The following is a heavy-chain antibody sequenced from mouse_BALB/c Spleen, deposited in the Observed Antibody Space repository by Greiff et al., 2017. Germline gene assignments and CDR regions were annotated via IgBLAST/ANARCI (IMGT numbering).Heavy chain of an antibody. D-gene: IGHD1-1*01. CDR3: ASAYYYGSGRYFDV. J-gene: IGHJ1*01. Sequence: DVKLVESGGGLVKPGGSLKLSCAASGFTFSDYYMYWVRQTPEKRLEWVATISDGGSYTYYPDSVTGRFTISRDNAKNNLYLQMSSLKSEDTAMYYCASAYYYGSGRYFDVWGAGTTVTVSS. CDR1: GFTFSDYY. V-gene: IGHV5-4*02. CDR2: ISDGGSYT.